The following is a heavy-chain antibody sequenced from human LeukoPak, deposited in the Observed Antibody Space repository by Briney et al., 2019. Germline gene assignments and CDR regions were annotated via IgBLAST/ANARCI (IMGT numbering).Heavy chain of an antibody. J-gene: IGHJ4*02. V-gene: IGHV3-30*02. CDR1: GFTFSSYG. Sequence: GGSLRLSCAASGFTFSSYGMHWVRQAPGKGLEWVAFIRYDGSNKYYAASVKGRFTISRDNSKNTLNLQMNSLSAEDTAVYYCAKDPIHFRVWDDDDSNFFNCWGQGTLVTVSS. CDR2: IRYDGSNK. D-gene: IGHD3-22*01. CDR3: AKDPIHFRVWDDDDSNFFNC.